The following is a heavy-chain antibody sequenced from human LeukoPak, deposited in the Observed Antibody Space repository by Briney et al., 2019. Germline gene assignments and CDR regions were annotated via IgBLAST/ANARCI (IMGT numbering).Heavy chain of an antibody. CDR3: VTEFWYRFDY. J-gene: IGHJ4*02. Sequence: GGSLRLSCRTSGLNFRAYNMAWVGQAPGKGLEWLATAPWDGSGTEHTDSGRGRFTISRDNAKNSIYLEMNSLSAEDTAVYFCVTEFWYRFDYWGQGVLVTVSS. CDR1: GLNFRAYN. D-gene: IGHD3-3*01. CDR2: APWDGSGT. V-gene: IGHV3-7*01.